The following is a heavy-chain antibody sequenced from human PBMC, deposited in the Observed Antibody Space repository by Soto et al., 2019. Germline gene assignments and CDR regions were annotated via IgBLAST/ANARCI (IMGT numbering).Heavy chain of an antibody. J-gene: IGHJ4*02. CDR1: GFTFGSYS. CDR3: ARDPVITFGGVIVIRYFDS. V-gene: IGHV3-21*01. Sequence: GGSLRLSCAASGFTFGSYSMNWVRQAPWKGLEWVSSISSSSSYIYYADSVKGRFTISRDNAKNSLYLQMNSLRAEDTAVYYCARDPVITFGGVIVIRYFDSWGQGT. CDR2: ISSSSSYI. D-gene: IGHD3-16*02.